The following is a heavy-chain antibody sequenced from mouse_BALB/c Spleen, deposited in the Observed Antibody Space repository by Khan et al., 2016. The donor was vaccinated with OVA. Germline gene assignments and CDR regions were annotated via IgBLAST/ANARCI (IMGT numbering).Heavy chain of an antibody. CDR3: ATMITPWFAY. Sequence: EVELVESGPGLVKPSQSLSLTCTVTGYSITSDYAWNWIRQFPGNKLEWMGYISYSGSTSYNPSLKSRISITRDTSKNQFFLQLNSVTTEDTATYYCATMITPWFAYWGQGTLVTVSA. J-gene: IGHJ3*01. CDR1: GYSITSDYA. D-gene: IGHD2-4*01. V-gene: IGHV3-2*02. CDR2: ISYSGST.